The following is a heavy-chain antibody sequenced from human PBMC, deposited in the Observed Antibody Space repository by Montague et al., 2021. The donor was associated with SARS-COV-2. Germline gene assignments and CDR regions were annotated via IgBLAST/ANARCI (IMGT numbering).Heavy chain of an antibody. D-gene: IGHD3-10*01. J-gene: IGHJ6*02. Sequence: SETLSLTCDFSDGSVSAYFWSWVRQLPGKGLEWIGQVGRSGTAXXXPSXXXRLTLSVDTSNNQVSLNLTSVTATDTATYYCARGRDSGTYFGTKYYFQYGLDVWGQGTTVTVSS. CDR3: ARGRDSGTYFGTKYYFQYGLDV. CDR2: VGRSGTA. V-gene: IGHV4-34*01. CDR1: DGSVSAYF.